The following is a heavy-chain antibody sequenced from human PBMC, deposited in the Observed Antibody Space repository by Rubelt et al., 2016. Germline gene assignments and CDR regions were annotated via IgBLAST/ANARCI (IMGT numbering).Heavy chain of an antibody. CDR2: IYYSGST. CDR1: GGSISSSSYY. J-gene: IGHJ2*01. Sequence: QLQLQESGPGLVKPSETLSLTCTVSGGSISSSSYYWGWIRQPPGKGLEWIGSIYYSGSTYYNPSLKSRVIMSVDTSKNQFSLKRSSVTAADTAVYYCARHKRIVEMATELDWYFDLWGRGTLVTVSS. V-gene: IGHV4-39*01. D-gene: IGHD5-24*01. CDR3: ARHKRIVEMATELDWYFDL.